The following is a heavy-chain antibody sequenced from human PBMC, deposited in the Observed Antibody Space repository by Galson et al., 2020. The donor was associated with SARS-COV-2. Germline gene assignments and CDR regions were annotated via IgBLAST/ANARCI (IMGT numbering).Heavy chain of an antibody. CDR1: GFSFSNYA. CDR3: ANKAGPGYSNNWYYFDY. D-gene: IGHD6-13*01. V-gene: IGHV3-23*01. Sequence: GESLKISCAASGFSFSNYAMTWVRQAPGKGPEWISAISESGANTYYADSVKGRLTISRDNSKNTLYLQMDSLKPEDTAVYYCANKAGPGYSNNWYYFDYWGQGTLVTVSS. J-gene: IGHJ4*02. CDR2: ISESGANT.